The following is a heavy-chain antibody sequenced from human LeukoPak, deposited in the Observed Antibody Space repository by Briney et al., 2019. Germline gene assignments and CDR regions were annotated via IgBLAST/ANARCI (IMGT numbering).Heavy chain of an antibody. CDR3: ARDRPGGSSLDY. D-gene: IGHD6-13*01. CDR2: IDYAGRT. V-gene: IGHV4-59*01. Sequence: SETLSPTCTVSGGSISRDYWSWIRQPPGKGLEWIGYIDYAGRTNYNPSLKSRVTISVDTSKNQFSLKLSSVTAADTAVYYCARDRPGGSSLDYWGQGTLVTVSS. CDR1: GGSISRDY. J-gene: IGHJ4*02.